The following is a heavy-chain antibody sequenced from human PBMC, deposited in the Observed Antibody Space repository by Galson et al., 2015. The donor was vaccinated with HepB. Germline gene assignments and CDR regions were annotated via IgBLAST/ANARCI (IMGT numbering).Heavy chain of an antibody. V-gene: IGHV3-74*01. CDR1: GLTFSNYK. J-gene: IGHJ4*02. CDR3: ATSSSDY. CDR2: INGDGTYT. Sequence: SLRLSCAASGLTFSNYKMHWVRHIPGKGLVWVSRINGDGTYTNYADSVKGRFTIPRENAKNTLYLQMTSLRAEDTAMYHCATSSSDYWGQGTLVIVSS.